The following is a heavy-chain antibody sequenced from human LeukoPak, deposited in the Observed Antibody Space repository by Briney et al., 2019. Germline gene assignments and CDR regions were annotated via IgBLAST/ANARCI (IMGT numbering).Heavy chain of an antibody. Sequence: GGSLRLSRAASGFTFSSYSMNWVRQAPGKGLEWVSSISSSSSYIYYADSVKGRFTISRDNAKNSLYLQMNSLRAEDTAVYYCARDSSNWGKNLFDPWGQGTLVTVSS. CDR3: ARDSSNWGKNLFDP. V-gene: IGHV3-21*01. CDR1: GFTFSSYS. J-gene: IGHJ5*02. D-gene: IGHD7-27*01. CDR2: ISSSSSYI.